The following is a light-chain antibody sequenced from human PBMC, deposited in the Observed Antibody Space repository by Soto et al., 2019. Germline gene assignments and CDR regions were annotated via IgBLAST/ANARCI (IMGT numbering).Light chain of an antibody. CDR1: NSNIGSNT. J-gene: IGLJ1*01. V-gene: IGLV1-44*01. Sequence: QSVLTQPPSASGTPGQRVTISCSGSNSNIGSNTVNWYQQFPGTAPKLLIHNNNHRPSGVPDRFSGSKSGTSASLAISGLQSEDDADYYCASWDDSLNGYVFGNGTKVTVL. CDR2: NNN. CDR3: ASWDDSLNGYV.